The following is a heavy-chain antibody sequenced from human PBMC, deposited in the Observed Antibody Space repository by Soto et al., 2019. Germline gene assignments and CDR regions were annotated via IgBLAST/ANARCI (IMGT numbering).Heavy chain of an antibody. V-gene: IGHV3-53*01. D-gene: IGHD6-19*01. Sequence: GGSLRLSCAVSGFTVSNNYMSWVRQAPGKGLEGVSVIYSGGYTAYGDSVKGRFTISRDNSKNTLYLQMNSLRADGTAVYYCTREQSDDNYFDPWGQGTLVTVSS. CDR2: IYSGGYT. J-gene: IGHJ5*02. CDR1: GFTVSNNY. CDR3: TREQSDDNYFDP.